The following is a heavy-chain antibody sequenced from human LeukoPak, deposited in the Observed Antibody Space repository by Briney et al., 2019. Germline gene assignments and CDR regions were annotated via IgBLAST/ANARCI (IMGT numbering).Heavy chain of an antibody. J-gene: IGHJ4*02. V-gene: IGHV3-7*01. Sequence: GGSLRLSCAASGFTFSSYSMNWVRQAPGKGLEWVANIKQDGSQKYYVDSVKGRFTIPRDNAKNSVYLQMNSLRAGDTAVYYCARIGYSSSCTDYWGQGTLVTVSS. CDR3: ARIGYSSSCTDY. CDR1: GFTFSSYS. CDR2: IKQDGSQK. D-gene: IGHD2-2*01.